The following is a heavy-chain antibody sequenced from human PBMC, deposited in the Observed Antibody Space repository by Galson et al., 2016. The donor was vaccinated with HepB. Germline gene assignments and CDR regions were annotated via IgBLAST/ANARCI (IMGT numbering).Heavy chain of an antibody. CDR1: GYSFTSFY. Sequence: SVKVSCKASGYSFTSFYLHWLRQAPGQGLEWMGIMNPSGGSAVYAQKFQGSVTMTRDTSTSTMYMELTSLRSEDTAVYYCARDITGTLYFDYWGQGTLVTVSS. CDR3: ARDITGTLYFDY. D-gene: IGHD1-7*01. CDR2: MNPSGGSA. J-gene: IGHJ4*02. V-gene: IGHV1-46*01.